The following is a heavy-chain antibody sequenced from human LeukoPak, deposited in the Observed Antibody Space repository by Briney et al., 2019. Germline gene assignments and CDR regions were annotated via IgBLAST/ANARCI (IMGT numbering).Heavy chain of an antibody. D-gene: IGHD5-12*01. CDR3: ARGYRGYDPNAKLRLDYHYHGMDV. CDR2: IIPIFGTP. J-gene: IGHJ6*02. CDR1: GGTFSTYA. V-gene: IGHV1-69*01. Sequence: SVKVSFKASGGTFSTYAISWVRQAPGQGLEWMGGIIPIFGTPNYAQKFQGRVTINADESTSTAYMELSSLRSEDTAVYYCARGYRGYDPNAKLRLDYHYHGMDVWGQGTTVTVSS.